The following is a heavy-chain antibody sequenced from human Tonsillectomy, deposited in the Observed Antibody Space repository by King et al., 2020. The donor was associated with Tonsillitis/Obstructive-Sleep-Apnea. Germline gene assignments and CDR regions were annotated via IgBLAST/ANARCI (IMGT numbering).Heavy chain of an antibody. J-gene: IGHJ2*01. V-gene: IGHV3-7*03. CDR2: IKHDGSEK. Sequence: EVQLVESGGGLVQPGGSLRLSCAASGFTFSNYWVYWVRQAPGKGLEWVANIKHDGSEKYYVDSVKGRFTISRDNAKNSLYLQMNSLRAEDTAVYYCARDKAGGWYFDLWGRGTLVTVSS. CDR1: GFTFSNYW. CDR3: ARDKAGGWYFDL. D-gene: IGHD3-10*01.